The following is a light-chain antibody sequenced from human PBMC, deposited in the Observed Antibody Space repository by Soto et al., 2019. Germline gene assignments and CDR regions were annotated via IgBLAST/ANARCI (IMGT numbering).Light chain of an antibody. CDR3: QQYGSSGT. V-gene: IGKV3-20*01. J-gene: IGKJ1*01. CDR2: AAS. Sequence: EIVMTQSPVTLSLSPGERATLSCRASQSVSSSYLAWYQQKPGQAPRLLMSAASSRATGIPDRFSGSGSGTDFTLTISRLEPEDFAVYYCQQYGSSGTFGQGTKWIS. CDR1: QSVSSSY.